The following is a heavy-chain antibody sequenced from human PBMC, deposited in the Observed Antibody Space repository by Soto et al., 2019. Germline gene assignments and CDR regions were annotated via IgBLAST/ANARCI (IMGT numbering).Heavy chain of an antibody. CDR3: AKDGVTGSPIDY. D-gene: IGHD1-20*01. CDR2: ISGSGYST. V-gene: IGHV3-23*01. Sequence: GGSLRLSCAASGFTFSSYAMSWARQAPGKGLEWISGISGSGYSTYYADSVKGRLTISRDNSKNTLHLQMKSLRAEDTAVYYCAKDGVTGSPIDYWGQGTLVTVS. J-gene: IGHJ4*02. CDR1: GFTFSSYA.